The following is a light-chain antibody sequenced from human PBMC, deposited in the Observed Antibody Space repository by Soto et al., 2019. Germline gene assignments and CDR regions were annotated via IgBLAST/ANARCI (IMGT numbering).Light chain of an antibody. CDR3: QQSYNTPWT. CDR2: GAF. Sequence: DIQMTQSASSLSASVGDRFTITCRASQTISRYANWYQQKPGKAPKLLISGAFDLQTGVPSRFSGSGSGTDFTLTINGLQPDDFATYYCQQSYNTPWTFGQGTKVDI. CDR1: QTISRY. V-gene: IGKV1-39*01. J-gene: IGKJ1*01.